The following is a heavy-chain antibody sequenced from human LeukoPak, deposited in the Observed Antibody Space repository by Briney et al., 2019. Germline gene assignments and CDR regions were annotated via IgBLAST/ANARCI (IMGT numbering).Heavy chain of an antibody. Sequence: GGSLRLSCAASGFPFSTNDMSWVRQAPGKGLEWVSAISGSASGGTTYEDSVKGRFTISRDNPKGTLYLQMNSLRAEDTAVYYCAKVKTHWYFDNWGRGTLVTVSS. CDR3: AKVKTHWYFDN. V-gene: IGHV3-23*01. CDR2: ISGSASGGT. J-gene: IGHJ4*02. CDR1: GFPFSTND. D-gene: IGHD1-1*01.